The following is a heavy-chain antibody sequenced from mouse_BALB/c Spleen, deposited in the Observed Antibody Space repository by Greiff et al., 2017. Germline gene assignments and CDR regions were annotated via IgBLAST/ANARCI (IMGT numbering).Heavy chain of an antibody. D-gene: IGHD2-1*01. CDR2: INPSTGYT. J-gene: IGHJ4*01. V-gene: IGHV1-7*01. Sequence: QVQLKQSGAELAKPGASVKMSCKASGYTFTSYWMHWVKQRPGQGLEWIGYINPSTGYTEYNQKFKDKATLTADKSSSTAYMELARLTSEDSAIYYCARGYYDYDAMDYWGQGTSVTVSS. CDR1: GYTFTSYW. CDR3: ARGYYDYDAMDY.